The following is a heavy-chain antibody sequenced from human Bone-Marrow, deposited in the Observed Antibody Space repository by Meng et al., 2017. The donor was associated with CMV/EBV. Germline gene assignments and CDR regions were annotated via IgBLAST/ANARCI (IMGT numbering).Heavy chain of an antibody. CDR3: AREDPTDYGEDY. CDR1: GFTFSSYG. V-gene: IGHV3-30*19. Sequence: GESLKISCAASGFTFSSYGMHWVRQAPGKGLEWVAVTSYDGSNKYYADSVKGRFTISRDNSKNTLYLQMNSLRAEDTAVYYCAREDPTDYGEDYWGQGTLVTVSS. D-gene: IGHD4-17*01. J-gene: IGHJ4*02. CDR2: TSYDGSNK.